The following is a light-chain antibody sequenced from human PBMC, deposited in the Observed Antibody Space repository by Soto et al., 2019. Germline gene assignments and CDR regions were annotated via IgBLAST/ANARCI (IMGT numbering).Light chain of an antibody. V-gene: IGLV2-8*01. CDR2: EVS. CDR3: SSYGGSNNVL. Sequence: QSVLTRPPSATGSPGQSVTISCTGTSSDVGGYNYVSWYQQYPGKAPTLMIYEVSKRPSGVPDRFSGSKSGNTASLTVSGLQAEDEADYYCSSYGGSNNVLFGGGTKLTVL. CDR1: SSDVGGYNY. J-gene: IGLJ2*01.